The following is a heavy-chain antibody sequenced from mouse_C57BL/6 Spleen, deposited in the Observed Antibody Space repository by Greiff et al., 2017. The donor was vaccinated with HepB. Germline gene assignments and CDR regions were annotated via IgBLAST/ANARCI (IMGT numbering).Heavy chain of an antibody. V-gene: IGHV7-3*01. CDR2: IRNKANGYTT. Sequence: EVKLMESGGGLVQPGGSLSLSCAASGFTFTDYYMSWVRQPPGKALEWLGFIRNKANGYTTEYSASVKGRFTISRDNSQSILYLQMNALRAEDSATYYCASRYDEAMDYWGQGTSVTVSS. CDR1: GFTFTDYY. J-gene: IGHJ4*01. CDR3: ASRYDEAMDY. D-gene: IGHD2-12*01.